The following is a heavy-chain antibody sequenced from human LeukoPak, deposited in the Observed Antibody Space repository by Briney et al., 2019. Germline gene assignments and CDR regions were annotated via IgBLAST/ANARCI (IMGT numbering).Heavy chain of an antibody. J-gene: IGHJ4*02. Sequence: GGSLRLYCAASGFTFSSYAMSWVRQAPGKGLEWVSAISGSGAGTYYADSVKGRFTISRDNSKNTLYLQMHSLRAEDTAVYYCATNTSSWSFDYWGQGTLVTVSS. D-gene: IGHD6-13*01. CDR2: ISGSGAGT. CDR3: ATNTSSWSFDY. CDR1: GFTFSSYA. V-gene: IGHV3-23*01.